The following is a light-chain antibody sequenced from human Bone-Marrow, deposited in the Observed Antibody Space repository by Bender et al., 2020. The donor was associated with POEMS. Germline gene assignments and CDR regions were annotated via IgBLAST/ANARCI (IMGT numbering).Light chain of an antibody. CDR3: SSYTSGSTFV. V-gene: IGLV2-14*03. J-gene: IGLJ1*01. CDR2: DVG. Sequence: QSALTQPASVSGSPGQSITISCTGTSSDVGGYNSVSWYQQHPGKAPQLVIYDVGDRPSGVPLRFSGSKSCKTASLTISGLQAEDEAEYYCSSYTSGSTFVFGTGTKVTVL. CDR1: SSDVGGYNS.